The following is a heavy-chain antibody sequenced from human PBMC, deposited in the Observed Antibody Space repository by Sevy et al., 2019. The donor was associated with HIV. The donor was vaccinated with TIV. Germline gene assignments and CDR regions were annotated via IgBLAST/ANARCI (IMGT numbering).Heavy chain of an antibody. J-gene: IGHJ6*03. V-gene: IGHV1-69*13. D-gene: IGHD6-13*01. Sequence: ASVKVSCKASGGTFSSYAISWVRQAPGQGLEWMGGIIPIFGTANYAQKFQGRVTITADESTSTAYMELSRLRSEDTAVYYCARDLGAAAVVQGGYYYYMDVWGKGTTVTVSS. CDR3: ARDLGAAAVVQGGYYYYMDV. CDR1: GGTFSSYA. CDR2: IIPIFGTA.